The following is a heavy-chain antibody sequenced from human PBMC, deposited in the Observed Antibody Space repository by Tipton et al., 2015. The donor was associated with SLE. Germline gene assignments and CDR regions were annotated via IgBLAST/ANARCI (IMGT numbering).Heavy chain of an antibody. CDR3: ARDSRIQLWFDY. J-gene: IGHJ4*02. D-gene: IGHD5-18*01. V-gene: IGHV3-23*01. CDR1: GFTFSTYA. CDR2: ISGSGGST. Sequence: SLRLSCAASGFTFSTYAMNWVRQAPGKGLEWVSAISGSGGSTYYADSVKGRFTISRDNSKNTLCLQMNSLRAEDTAVYYCARDSRIQLWFDYWGQGTLVTVSS.